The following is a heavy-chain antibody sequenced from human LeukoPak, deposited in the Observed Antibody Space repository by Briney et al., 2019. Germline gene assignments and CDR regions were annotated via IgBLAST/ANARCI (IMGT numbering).Heavy chain of an antibody. Sequence: SETVSLTCTVCSGSISSYYWSWMRQPPGKGLAWIVYIYYSGSTNYSPSLKSRVTISVDTSKNQFSLKLSSVTAADTAVYYCARGDDPEGLFDYWGQGTLVTVSS. J-gene: IGHJ4*02. CDR2: IYYSGST. CDR3: ARGDDPEGLFDY. D-gene: IGHD3-16*01. CDR1: SGSISSYY. V-gene: IGHV4-59*01.